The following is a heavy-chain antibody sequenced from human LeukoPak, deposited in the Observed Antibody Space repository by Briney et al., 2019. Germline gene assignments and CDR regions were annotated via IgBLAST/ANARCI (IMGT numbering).Heavy chain of an antibody. V-gene: IGHV3-23*01. CDR1: GFTFSSYA. D-gene: IGHD6-13*01. J-gene: IGHJ4*02. CDR2: ISGSGGST. CDR3: AKDHRSQYSSSWYYFDY. Sequence: PGGSLRLSCAASGFTFSSYAMSWVRQAPGKGLEWVSAISGSGGSTYYADSVKGRFTISRDNSKNTLYLQMNSLRAEDTAVYYCAKDHRSQYSSSWYYFDYWGQGTLVTVSS.